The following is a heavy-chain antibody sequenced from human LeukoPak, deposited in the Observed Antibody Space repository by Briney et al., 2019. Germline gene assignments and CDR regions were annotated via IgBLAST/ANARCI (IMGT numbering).Heavy chain of an antibody. CDR2: ISGSGGST. J-gene: IGHJ4*02. CDR3: AKERSRGGDCLDY. Sequence: GGSLRLSCAASGFTFSSYGMSWVRQAPGRGLEWVSAISGSGGSTYYADSVKGRFTISRDNSKNTLYLQMISLRAEETAVYYCAKERSRGGDCLDYWGQGTLVTVSS. V-gene: IGHV3-23*01. CDR1: GFTFSSYG. D-gene: IGHD2-21*02.